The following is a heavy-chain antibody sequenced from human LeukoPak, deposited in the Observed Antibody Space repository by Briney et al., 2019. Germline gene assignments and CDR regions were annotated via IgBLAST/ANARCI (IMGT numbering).Heavy chain of an antibody. J-gene: IGHJ1*01. Sequence: PGGSLRLSCAASGFTFSDYYMSWIRQAPGKGLEWVSYISSSGSTIYYADSVKGRFTISRDNAKNSLYLQMNSLRAEDTAVYYCARATMIGLSRYFQHWGQGTLVAVSS. CDR2: ISSSGSTI. CDR3: ARATMIGLSRYFQH. CDR1: GFTFSDYY. V-gene: IGHV3-11*04. D-gene: IGHD3-22*01.